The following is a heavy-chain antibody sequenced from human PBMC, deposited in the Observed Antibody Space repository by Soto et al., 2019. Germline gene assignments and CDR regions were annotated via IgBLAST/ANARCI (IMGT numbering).Heavy chain of an antibody. J-gene: IGHJ4*02. CDR2: IYYSGST. CDR3: ARQDYYDSSGYSEYYFDY. CDR1: GGSISSYY. V-gene: IGHV4-59*01. Sequence: LSLTCTVSGGSISSYYWSWIRQPPGKGLEWIGYIYYSGSTNYNPSLKSRVTISVDTSKNQFSLKLSSVTAADTAVYYCARQDYYDSSGYSEYYFDYWGQGILVTVSS. D-gene: IGHD3-22*01.